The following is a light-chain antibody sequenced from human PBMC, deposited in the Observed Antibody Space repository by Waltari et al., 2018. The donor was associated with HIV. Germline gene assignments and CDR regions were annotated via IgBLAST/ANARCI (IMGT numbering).Light chain of an antibody. J-gene: IGLJ1*01. V-gene: IGLV1-40*01. Sequence: SVLTQPPSVAEAPGKRVTRPCTGCSSNNGAAYDVHWYQQLPGTAPNLLNHVYSNRPPRVPVRFSFSKSCTSASLSLTVLQAEDEADYFCQSYYSTLSGLGVFGTGTKVTVL. CDR2: VYS. CDR1: SSNNGAAYD. CDR3: QSYYSTLSGLGV.